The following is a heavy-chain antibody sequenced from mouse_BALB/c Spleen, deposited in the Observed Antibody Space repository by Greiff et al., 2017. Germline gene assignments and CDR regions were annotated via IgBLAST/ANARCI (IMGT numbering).Heavy chain of an antibody. Sequence: EVQGVESGGGLVKPGGSLKLSCAASGFTFSSYAMSWVRQTPEKRLEWVATISSGGSYTYYPDSVKGRFTISRDNAKNTLYLQMSSLRSEDTAMYYCARLGDGGFAYWGQGTLVTVSA. CDR3: ARLGDGGFAY. D-gene: IGHD4-1*01. CDR2: ISSGGSYT. CDR1: GFTFSSYA. V-gene: IGHV5-9-3*01. J-gene: IGHJ3*01.